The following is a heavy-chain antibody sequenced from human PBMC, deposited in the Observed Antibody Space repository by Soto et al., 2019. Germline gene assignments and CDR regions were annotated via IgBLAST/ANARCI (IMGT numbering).Heavy chain of an antibody. CDR2: LSGSGGST. V-gene: IGHV3-23*01. J-gene: IGHJ4*02. Sequence: GGSLRLSCAASGFTFSSYAMSWVRQAPGKGLEWVSALSGSGGSTYYADSVKGRFTISRDNSKNTLYLQMNSLRAEDTAVYYCEKPLPSKSSGWYDYYFDYWGQGTLVTVSS. D-gene: IGHD6-19*01. CDR3: EKPLPSKSSGWYDYYFDY. CDR1: GFTFSSYA.